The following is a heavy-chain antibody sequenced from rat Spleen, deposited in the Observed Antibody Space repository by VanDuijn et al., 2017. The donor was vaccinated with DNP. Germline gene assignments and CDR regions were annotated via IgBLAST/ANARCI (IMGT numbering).Heavy chain of an antibody. CDR1: GFIFSNYW. CDR3: TTDSGRMDA. D-gene: IGHD4-3*01. Sequence: EVQLVESGGGPVQPGRSLKLSCVASGFIFSNYWMTWIRQAPGKGLEWVASISYDGGSTYYRDSVKGRFTISRDNAKSSLYLQMDSLRSEDTATYYCTTDSGRMDAWGQGTLVTVSS. J-gene: IGHJ3*01. CDR2: ISYDGGST. V-gene: IGHV5-31*01.